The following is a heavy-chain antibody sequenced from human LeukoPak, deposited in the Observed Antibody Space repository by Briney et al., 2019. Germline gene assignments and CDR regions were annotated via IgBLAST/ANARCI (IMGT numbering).Heavy chain of an antibody. V-gene: IGHV4-34*01. CDR2: IKHSGST. Sequence: SETLSLTCAVYGGSFSGYYWSWIRQPPGKGLEWIGEIKHSGSTNYNPSLKSRVTISVDTSKNKFSLKLSSVTAADTAVYYCARGPDGYNFYWGQGTLVSVSS. CDR1: GGSFSGYY. J-gene: IGHJ4*02. CDR3: ARGPDGYNFY. D-gene: IGHD5-24*01.